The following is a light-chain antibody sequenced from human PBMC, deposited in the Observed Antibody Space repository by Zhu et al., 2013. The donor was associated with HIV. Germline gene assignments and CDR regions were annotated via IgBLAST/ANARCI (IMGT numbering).Light chain of an antibody. CDR2: ASS. CDR1: QTVFSTY. CDR3: HQYGGSPYT. V-gene: IGKV3-20*01. Sequence: EVVMTQSPATLSVSPGDRATLSCRASQTVFSTYVAWYQHKRGQAPRLLIYASSTRATGVPDRISGSGSGTDFTLTITRLEPEDFAVYYCHQYGGSPYTFGQGTRLEI. J-gene: IGKJ2*01.